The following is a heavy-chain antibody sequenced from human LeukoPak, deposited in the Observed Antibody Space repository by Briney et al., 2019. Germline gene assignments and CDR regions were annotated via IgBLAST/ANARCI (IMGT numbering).Heavy chain of an antibody. CDR2: IYTSGST. J-gene: IGHJ6*02. V-gene: IGHV4-4*07. Sequence: SETLSLTCTGSGGSISSYYWSWIRQPAGKGLEWIGRIYTSGSTNYTPSLKSRVTMSVDTSKKQFSLKLSSVTAAATAVYSCARDDGDFWSGFYYYYGMDVWGQGTTVTVSS. CDR3: ARDDGDFWSGFYYYYGMDV. CDR1: GGSISSYY. D-gene: IGHD3-3*01.